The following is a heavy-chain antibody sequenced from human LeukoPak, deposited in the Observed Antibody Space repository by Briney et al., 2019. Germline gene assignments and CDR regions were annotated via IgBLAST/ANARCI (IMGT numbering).Heavy chain of an antibody. CDR2: IYPGDSDT. V-gene: IGHV5-51*01. CDR1: GYSFTSYW. D-gene: IGHD5-24*01. J-gene: IGHJ4*02. Sequence: GESLKISCKGSGYSFTSYWIGWVRQMPGKGLEWMGIIYPGDSDTRYGPSFQGQVTISADKSISTAYLQWSSLKASDTAMYYCARRGDGYNPRKGDFDYWGQGTLVTVSS. CDR3: ARRGDGYNPRKGDFDY.